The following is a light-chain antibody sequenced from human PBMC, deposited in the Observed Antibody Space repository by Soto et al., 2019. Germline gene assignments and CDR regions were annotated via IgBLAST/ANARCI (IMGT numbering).Light chain of an antibody. J-gene: IGKJ1*01. V-gene: IGKV3-20*01. Sequence: EIVLTQSPGTLSLSPGERATLSCRAIQSVSSSYLAWYQQKPGQAPRLLIYGASSRATGIPDRFSGSGSGTDSTLTISRLEPEDFAVYYCQQYGSSPRTFGQGTKVDIK. CDR3: QQYGSSPRT. CDR1: QSVSSSY. CDR2: GAS.